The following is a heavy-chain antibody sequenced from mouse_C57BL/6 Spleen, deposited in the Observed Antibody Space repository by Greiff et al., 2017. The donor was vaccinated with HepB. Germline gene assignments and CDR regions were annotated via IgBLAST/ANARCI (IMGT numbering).Heavy chain of an antibody. CDR3: ARDEDAVRFAY. V-gene: IGHV5-4*01. CDR2: ISDGGSYT. CDR1: GFTFSSYA. J-gene: IGHJ3*01. Sequence: EVQVVESGGGLVKPGGSLKLSCAASGFTFSSYAMSWVRQTPEKRLEWVATISDGGSYTYYPDNVKGRFTISRDNAKNNLYLQMSHLKSEDTAMYYCARDEDAVRFAYWGQGTLVTVSA.